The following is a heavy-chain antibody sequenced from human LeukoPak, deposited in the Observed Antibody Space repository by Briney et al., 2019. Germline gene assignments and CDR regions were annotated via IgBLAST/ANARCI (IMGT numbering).Heavy chain of an antibody. CDR1: GFTFSSYA. J-gene: IGHJ4*02. CDR3: ARAGGLREDIVVVPAASNFDY. D-gene: IGHD2-2*01. CDR2: ISYDGSNK. V-gene: IGHV3-30-3*01. Sequence: GGSLRLSCAASGFTFSSYAMHWVRQAPGKGLEWVAVISYDGSNKYYADSVKGRFTISRDNSKNTLYLQMNSLRAEDTAVYYCARAGGLREDIVVVPAASNFDYWGQGTLVTVSS.